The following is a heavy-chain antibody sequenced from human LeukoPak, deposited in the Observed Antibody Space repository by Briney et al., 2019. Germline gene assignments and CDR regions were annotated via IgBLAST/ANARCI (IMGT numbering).Heavy chain of an antibody. CDR3: ARGKAYYDFWSGYYYYYYYYMDV. V-gene: IGHV3-7*01. J-gene: IGHJ6*03. Sequence: GGSLRLSCAASGFTFGSYGMHWVRQAPGKGLEWVANIKQDGSEKYYVDSVKGRFTISRDNAKNSLYLQMNSLRAEDTAVYYCARGKAYYDFWSGYYYYYYYYMDVWGKGTTVTVSS. CDR2: IKQDGSEK. D-gene: IGHD3-3*01. CDR1: GFTFGSYG.